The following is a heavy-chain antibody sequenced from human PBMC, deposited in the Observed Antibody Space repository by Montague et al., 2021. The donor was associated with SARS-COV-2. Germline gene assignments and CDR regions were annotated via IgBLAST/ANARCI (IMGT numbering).Heavy chain of an antibody. CDR2: IYYTWST. Sequence: SETLSLTCTVSGGSISSYYWCWIRQPPGKGLEWIGYIYYTWSTNYNPSLRSQVTISVDTSTKKFSLKLNSVTAADTAVYYCASRYDSSCYYVFWGQGTLVTVSS. V-gene: IGHV4-59*08. J-gene: IGHJ4*02. D-gene: IGHD3-22*01. CDR3: ASRYDSSCYYVF. CDR1: GGSISSYY.